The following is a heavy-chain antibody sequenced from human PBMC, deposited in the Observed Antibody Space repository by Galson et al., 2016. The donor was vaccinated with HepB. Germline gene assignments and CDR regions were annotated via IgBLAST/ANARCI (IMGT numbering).Heavy chain of an antibody. Sequence: SLRLSCAASGFTFDDYGMSWVRQVPGKGLEWVSGIHLNGESESYGDSVRGRFTISRDNSRNSVSLQLNSLRAEDTALYYCARVAGGGQRGAIDIWGQGTMVIVSS. CDR1: GFTFDDYG. V-gene: IGHV3-20*04. D-gene: IGHD6-19*01. J-gene: IGHJ3*02. CDR2: IHLNGESE. CDR3: ARVAGGGQRGAIDI.